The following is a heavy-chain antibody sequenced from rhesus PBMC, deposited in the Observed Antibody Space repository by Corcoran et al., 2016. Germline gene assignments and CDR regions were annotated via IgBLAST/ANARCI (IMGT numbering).Heavy chain of an antibody. CDR2: ISGSSGST. CDR3: ARDLYGNAD. D-gene: IGHD4-35*01. V-gene: IGHV4-65*01. CDR1: VGSVRSSNW. J-gene: IGHJ4*01. Sequence: QVQLQESGPGLVKPSETLSLPCAVSVGSVRSSNWWSWIRPPPGKGLEWIGYISGSSGSTDYNTSLKSLVTISTDTSKNQFSLKLSAGTAADTAVYYGARDLYGNADWGQGVRVTVSS.